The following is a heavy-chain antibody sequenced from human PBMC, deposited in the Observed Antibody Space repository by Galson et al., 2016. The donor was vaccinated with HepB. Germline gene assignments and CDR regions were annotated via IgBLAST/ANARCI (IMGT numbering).Heavy chain of an antibody. D-gene: IGHD3-16*01. V-gene: IGHV4-4*01. J-gene: IGHJ4*02. CDR3: ARRGEWTSWSFDY. Sequence: TLSLTCAVSGGSINSEVWWSWVRQAPGKGLEWIGEIYNTGSTNYNPSLKTRFIMSLDKSKNQFSLKANSVTAADTAVYFCARRGEWTSWSFDYWGPGIRLTVSS. CDR1: GGSINSEVW. CDR2: IYNTGST.